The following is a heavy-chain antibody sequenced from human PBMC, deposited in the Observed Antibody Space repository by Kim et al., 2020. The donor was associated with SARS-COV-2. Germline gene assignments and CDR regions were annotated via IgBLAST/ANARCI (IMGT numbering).Heavy chain of an antibody. D-gene: IGHD6-13*01. V-gene: IGHV1-69*01. Sequence: AQKFQGRVTITADESTSTAYMELSSLRSEDTAVYYCASRTGAYSSYGMDVWGQGTTVTVSS. CDR3: ASRTGAYSSYGMDV. J-gene: IGHJ6*02.